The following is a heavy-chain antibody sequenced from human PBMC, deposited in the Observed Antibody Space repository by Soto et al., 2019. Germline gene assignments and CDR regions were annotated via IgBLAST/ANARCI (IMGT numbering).Heavy chain of an antibody. V-gene: IGHV3-53*01. CDR3: ARGHYDFWSGYNNWFDP. Sequence: PXGSLRLSCAASGFTVSSNYMSGVRQAPGKGLEWVSVIYSGGSTYYADSVKGRFTISRDNSKNTLYLQMNSLRAEDTAVYYCARGHYDFWSGYNNWFDPWGQGTLVTVSS. J-gene: IGHJ5*02. CDR2: IYSGGST. CDR1: GFTVSSNY. D-gene: IGHD3-3*01.